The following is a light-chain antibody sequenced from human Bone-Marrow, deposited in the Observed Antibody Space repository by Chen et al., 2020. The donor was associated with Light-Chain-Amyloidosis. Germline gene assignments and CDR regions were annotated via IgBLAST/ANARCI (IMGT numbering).Light chain of an antibody. Sequence: QSALTQPASVSGSPGQSIPISCTGTSSDVGGDTHVSWYQQHPDKAPKLMIYEVTNRPARFPDRFSGSTSDNTASLTIYGLHTEDEADYFCSSYTITNTLVFGSGTRVTVL. V-gene: IGLV2-14*01. J-gene: IGLJ1*01. CDR2: EVT. CDR1: SSDVGGDTH. CDR3: SSYTITNTLV.